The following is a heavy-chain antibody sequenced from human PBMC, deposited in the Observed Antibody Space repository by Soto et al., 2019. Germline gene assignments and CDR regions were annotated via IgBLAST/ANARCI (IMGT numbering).Heavy chain of an antibody. CDR3: ARGIRGVRNFDY. V-gene: IGHV3-7*02. CDR2: IKQDRSEE. CDR1: GFSFSSYW. J-gene: IGHJ4*02. D-gene: IGHD3-10*01. Sequence: GGSLRLSCAATGFSFSSYWMSWVRQAPGKGLEWVANIKQDRSEEYYVDSVKGRFTISRDNAKNLLHLQMDGLRAEDTAVYYCARGIRGVRNFDYWGQGTLVTVSS.